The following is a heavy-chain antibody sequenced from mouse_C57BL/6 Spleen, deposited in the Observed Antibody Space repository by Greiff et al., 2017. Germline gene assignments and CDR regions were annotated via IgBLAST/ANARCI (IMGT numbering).Heavy chain of an antibody. CDR3: AIDYDYLDY. CDR2: IYPNSGST. Sequence: QVQLQQPGAELVKPGASVKLSCKASGYTFTSYWMPWVKQRPGQGLEWIGMIYPNSGSTNYNQKFKGKATLTVDKSSSTADMQLSSLTSEDSAVYDCAIDYDYLDYWGQGTTLTVSS. CDR1: GYTFTSYW. V-gene: IGHV1-64*01. D-gene: IGHD2-4*01. J-gene: IGHJ2*01.